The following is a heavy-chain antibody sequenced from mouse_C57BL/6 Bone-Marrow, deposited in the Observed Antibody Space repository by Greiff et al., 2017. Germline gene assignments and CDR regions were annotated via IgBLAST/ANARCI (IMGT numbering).Heavy chain of an antibody. CDR2: IHPSDSDT. D-gene: IGHD1-1*01. V-gene: IGHV1-74*01. CDR3: AIYYYGRSYDYAMDY. CDR1: GYTFTSYW. J-gene: IGHJ4*01. Sequence: QVQLQQPGAELVKPGASVKVSCKASGYTFTSYWMHWVKQRPGQGLEWIGRIHPSDSDTNYNQKFKGKATLTVDKSSSTAYMHLSSLTSEDSAVYYCAIYYYGRSYDYAMDYWGQGTSVTVSS.